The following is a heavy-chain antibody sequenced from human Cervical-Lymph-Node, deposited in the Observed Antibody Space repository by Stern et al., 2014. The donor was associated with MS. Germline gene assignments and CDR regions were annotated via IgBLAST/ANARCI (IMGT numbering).Heavy chain of an antibody. J-gene: IGHJ6*02. CDR2: IIQMFGTA. V-gene: IGHV1-69*12. D-gene: IGHD3-10*01. CDR3: ASSVGELTPEAV. Sequence: VQLVQSGAEVKKPGSSVRVSCKASGGTFSSYAISWVRQAPGQGLEWMGWIIQMFGTANYAQKFQGRVTITADDSTTTAYMEVSSLRSEDTAVYYCASSVGELTPEAVWGQGTTVTV. CDR1: GGTFSSYA.